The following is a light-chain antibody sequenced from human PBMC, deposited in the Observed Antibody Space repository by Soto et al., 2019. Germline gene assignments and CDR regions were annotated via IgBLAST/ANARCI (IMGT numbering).Light chain of an antibody. CDR2: RNN. CDR1: SSNIGSNA. Sequence: QSVLTQPPSASGTPGQRVTISCSGSSSNIGSNAVNWYQQLPGTPPKLRIYRNNDRPSEVPDRFSGSKSGTSASLAISGLQSEDEGDYYCAVWDDGLNVYVFGTGTKVTVL. V-gene: IGLV1-44*01. J-gene: IGLJ1*01. CDR3: AVWDDGLNVYV.